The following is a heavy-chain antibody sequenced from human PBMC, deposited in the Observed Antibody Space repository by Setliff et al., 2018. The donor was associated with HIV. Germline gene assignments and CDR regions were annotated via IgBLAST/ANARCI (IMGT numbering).Heavy chain of an antibody. V-gene: IGHV3-7*03. CDR3: AALSVRTNPVYGVISTRFDP. J-gene: IGHJ5*02. CDR2: INDDGNKK. D-gene: IGHD2-8*01. Sequence: GGSLRLSCAASGFTFSQYSMTWVRQAPGKGLEWVANINDDGNKKWYVGSARGRFTISRDNAKNSLFLQMNSLRVDDTAVYYCAALSVRTNPVYGVISTRFDPWGQGSLVTVSS. CDR1: GFTFSQYS.